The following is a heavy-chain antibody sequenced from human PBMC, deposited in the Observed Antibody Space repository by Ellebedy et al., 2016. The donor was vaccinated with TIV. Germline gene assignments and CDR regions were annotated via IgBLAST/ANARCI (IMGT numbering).Heavy chain of an antibody. D-gene: IGHD3-9*01. V-gene: IGHV1-18*04. CDR3: ARGGDVLTGYENWFDP. Sequence: ASVKVSCKASGYTLTNYGINWVRQAPGQGLEWMGWISGNNGSTNYVQNFQGRVTMTTDTSTSPAYMELRSLRSDDTAVYYCARGGDVLTGYENWFDPWGQGTLVTVSS. CDR2: ISGNNGST. CDR1: GYTLTNYG. J-gene: IGHJ5*02.